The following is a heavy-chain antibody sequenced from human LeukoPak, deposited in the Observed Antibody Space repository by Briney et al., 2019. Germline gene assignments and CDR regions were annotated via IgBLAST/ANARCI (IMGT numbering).Heavy chain of an antibody. D-gene: IGHD6-19*01. Sequence: ASVKVSCKASGYTFTGYYMHWARQAPGQGLEWMGWINPNSGGTNYAQKFQGRVTMTRDTSISTAYMELSRLRSDDTAVYYCARDQKQWLFDGAPGPWGQGTLVTVSS. V-gene: IGHV1-2*02. CDR1: GYTFTGYY. CDR2: INPNSGGT. J-gene: IGHJ5*02. CDR3: ARDQKQWLFDGAPGP.